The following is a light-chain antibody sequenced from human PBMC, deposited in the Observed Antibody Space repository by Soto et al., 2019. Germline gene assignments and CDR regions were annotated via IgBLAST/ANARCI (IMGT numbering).Light chain of an antibody. CDR1: QSVNSN. Sequence: EIVMTQSPATLSVSPGERATLSCRASQSVNSNLAWYQQRPGQTPRLLIYGASTRATGIPARFSGSGSGTELTLTISSLQSEDFAVYYCQQYSDWPPLTFGGGTKVAIK. V-gene: IGKV3-15*01. CDR2: GAS. J-gene: IGKJ4*02. CDR3: QQYSDWPPLT.